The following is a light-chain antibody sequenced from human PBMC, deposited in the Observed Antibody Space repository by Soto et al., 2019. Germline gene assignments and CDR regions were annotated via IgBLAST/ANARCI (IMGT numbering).Light chain of an antibody. V-gene: IGKV3-20*01. CDR3: QCNSSSHSNT. Sequence: VWTKYTGTLSLSPGERATLSCRASQSISTNYFAWYLHAPGPAPRLLIYDACRKATGPPDWFSGSASGTDFPLTISILEAEYVALYCRQCNSSSHSNTFGQGTRLEI. CDR2: DAC. CDR1: QSISTNY. J-gene: IGKJ5*01.